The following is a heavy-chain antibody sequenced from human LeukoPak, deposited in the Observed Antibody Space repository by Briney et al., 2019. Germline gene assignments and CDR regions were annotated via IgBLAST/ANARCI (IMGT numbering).Heavy chain of an antibody. CDR2: INSNGSST. D-gene: IGHD3-22*01. Sequence: AGSLSLSCAASGFTFSGYWMNWIRQAPGKGLVWVSRINSNGSSTIYADSVKGRFTISRDNAKNTLYLQMNSLRAEDTAAYYCARDDSSARANYWGQGTLVTVSS. V-gene: IGHV3-74*01. CDR1: GFTFSGYW. CDR3: ARDDSSARANY. J-gene: IGHJ4*02.